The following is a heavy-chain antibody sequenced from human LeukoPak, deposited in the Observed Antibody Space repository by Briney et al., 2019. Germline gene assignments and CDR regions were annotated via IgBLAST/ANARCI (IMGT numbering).Heavy chain of an antibody. D-gene: IGHD3-22*01. CDR3: AKEPYYYDSSGYPHRLGAFDI. J-gene: IGHJ3*02. CDR2: ISGSGGGT. CDR1: GFTFISYA. V-gene: IGHV3-23*01. Sequence: GGSLRLSCAASGFTFISYAMSWVRQAPGKGLEWVSAISGSGGGTYYADSVKGRCTISRDNSKKTLYLQMNSLRAEDTAVYYCAKEPYYYDSSGYPHRLGAFDIWGQGTMVTVSS.